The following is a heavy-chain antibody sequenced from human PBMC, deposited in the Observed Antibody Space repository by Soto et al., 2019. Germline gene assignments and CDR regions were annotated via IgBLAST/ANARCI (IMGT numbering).Heavy chain of an antibody. Sequence: ASVKVSCKASGYTFTSYGISWVRQAPGQGLEWMGWISAYNGNTNYAQKLQGRVTMTTDTSTSTAYMELRSLRSDDTAVYYCARGGAVPKIVVVNGGVGPSPPYYGMDVWGQGTTVTVSS. CDR3: ARGGAVPKIVVVNGGVGPSPPYYGMDV. D-gene: IGHD3-22*01. CDR1: GYTFTSYG. J-gene: IGHJ6*02. CDR2: ISAYNGNT. V-gene: IGHV1-18*01.